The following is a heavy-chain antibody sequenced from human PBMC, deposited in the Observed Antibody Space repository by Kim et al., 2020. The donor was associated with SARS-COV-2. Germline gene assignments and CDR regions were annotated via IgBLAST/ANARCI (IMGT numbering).Heavy chain of an antibody. J-gene: IGHJ4*02. CDR2: VYYGGDT. CDR3: ARQPAGSFSGFDY. V-gene: IGHV4-39*01. D-gene: IGHD6-13*01. Sequence: SETLSLTCSVSGDSINSDDFFWVWVRQRPGGGLEWIGNVYYGGDTHYNPSLRVRASVSMDTSKNQFSLKVTSVIAADTAMYFCARQPAGSFSGFDYWGQGMVVTVSS. CDR1: GDSINSDDFF.